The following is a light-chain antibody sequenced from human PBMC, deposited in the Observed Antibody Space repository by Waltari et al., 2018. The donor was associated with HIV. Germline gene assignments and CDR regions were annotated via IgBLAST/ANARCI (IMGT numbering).Light chain of an antibody. V-gene: IGLV2-23*02. CDR2: EIN. Sequence: QSALTQPASVSGSPGQSITISCNETSSDVSTYKLVSWYQQHPGKVPKLIIYEINKRPSGVSYRFSGSKSGNIASLTISGLQAEDEAFYHCCSYAGRSTFVLFGGGTKLTVL. CDR1: SSDVSTYKL. J-gene: IGLJ2*01. CDR3: CSYAGRSTFVL.